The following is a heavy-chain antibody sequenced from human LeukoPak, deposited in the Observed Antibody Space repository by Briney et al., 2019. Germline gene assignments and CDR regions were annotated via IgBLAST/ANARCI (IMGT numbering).Heavy chain of an antibody. J-gene: IGHJ4*02. V-gene: IGHV3-9*01. Sequence: GGSLRLSCAASGFTFDDYAMPWVRQAPGKGLEWVSGISWNSGSIGYADSVKGRFTISRDNAKNSLYLQMNSLRAEDTAVYYCVRDPEYYYDSSGYYSDYFDYWGQGTLVTVSS. CDR2: ISWNSGSI. D-gene: IGHD3-22*01. CDR1: GFTFDDYA. CDR3: VRDPEYYYDSSGYYSDYFDY.